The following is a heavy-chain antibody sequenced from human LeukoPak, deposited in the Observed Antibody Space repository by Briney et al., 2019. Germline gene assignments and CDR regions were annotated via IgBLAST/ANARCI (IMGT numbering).Heavy chain of an antibody. D-gene: IGHD6-13*01. V-gene: IGHV3-23*01. CDR2: IRGSGSST. J-gene: IGHJ4*02. Sequence: GGSLRLSCAASGFTFSSYTMSWVRQAPGKGLEWVSGIRGSGSSTYYADSVKGRFTISRDNSKNTLYLQMNSLRAEDTAVYHCAKKRIASASDFDYWGQGTLVTVSS. CDR3: AKKRIASASDFDY. CDR1: GFTFSSYT.